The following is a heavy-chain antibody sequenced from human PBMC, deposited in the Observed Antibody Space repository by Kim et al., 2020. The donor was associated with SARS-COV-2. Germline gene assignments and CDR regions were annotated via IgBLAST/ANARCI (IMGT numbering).Heavy chain of an antibody. CDR3: ATSRGLVYCYYNMEV. Sequence: ASVKVSCKASGYTFSSYAMNWVRQDPGQGLEWTGWINTNTGNPTYAQGFTGRVVFSLVTSVSTAYLQISSLKAEDTAVYYCATSRGLVYCYYNMEVWGQG. D-gene: IGHD6-6*01. CDR2: INTNTGNP. J-gene: IGHJ6*03. V-gene: IGHV7-4-1*02. CDR1: GYTFSSYA.